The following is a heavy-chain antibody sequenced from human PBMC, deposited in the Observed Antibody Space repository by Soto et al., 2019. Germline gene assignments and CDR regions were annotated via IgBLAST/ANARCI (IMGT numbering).Heavy chain of an antibody. V-gene: IGHV1-18*01. D-gene: IGHD5-12*01. J-gene: IGHJ6*02. CDR2: ISPYSGNT. CDR1: GYIFVNYG. Sequence: QVQLVQSGDEVRKPGSSVKVSCKASGYIFVNYGIAWVRQAPGQGLEWMGWISPYSGNTHYASKIQGRVTMTTDTSTTAAYTDPGSLTSDDTSVYYCALVDNYITPPPHDVWGQGTPVTVSS. CDR3: ALVDNYITPPPHDV.